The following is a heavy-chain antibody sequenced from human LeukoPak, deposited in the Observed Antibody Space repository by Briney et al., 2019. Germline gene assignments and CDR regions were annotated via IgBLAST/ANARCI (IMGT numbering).Heavy chain of an antibody. D-gene: IGHD3-22*01. CDR2: ISSSSRYI. Sequence: NPGGSLRLSCAASGFPFGTYSMNWVRQAPGKGLEWVSSISSSSRYIYYADSVKGRFTISRDNAKNSLYLQMNSLRAEDTAVYYCARDHDSSGYYVFDYWGQGTLVTVSS. CDR3: ARDHDSSGYYVFDY. CDR1: GFPFGTYS. J-gene: IGHJ4*02. V-gene: IGHV3-21*01.